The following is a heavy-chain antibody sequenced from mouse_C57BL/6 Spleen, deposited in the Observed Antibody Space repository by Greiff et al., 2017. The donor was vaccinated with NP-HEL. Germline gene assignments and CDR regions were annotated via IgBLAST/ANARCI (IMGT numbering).Heavy chain of an antibody. Sequence: EVQLVESGGDLVKPGGSLKLSCAASGFTFSSYGMSWVRQTPDKRLEWVATISSGGSYTYYPDSVKGRFTISRDNAKNTLYLQMSSLKSEDTAMYYCASPYDGYPDWDFDVWGTGTTVTVSS. CDR1: GFTFSSYG. V-gene: IGHV5-6*01. CDR3: ASPYDGYPDWDFDV. D-gene: IGHD2-3*01. CDR2: ISSGGSYT. J-gene: IGHJ1*03.